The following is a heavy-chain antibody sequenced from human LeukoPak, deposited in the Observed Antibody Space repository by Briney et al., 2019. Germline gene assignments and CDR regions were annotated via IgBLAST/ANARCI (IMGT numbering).Heavy chain of an antibody. V-gene: IGHV4-39*07. CDR2: IYYSGTT. J-gene: IGHJ4*02. CDR1: GGPISSSSYY. D-gene: IGHD3-10*01. CDR3: AREKFSQYGSGSYGAFDY. Sequence: PSETLSLTCTVSGGPISSSSYYWGWIRQPPGKGLEWIGTIYYSGTTYYKPSLKSRVTIPVDTSKNQFSLKLSSVTAADTAVYYCAREKFSQYGSGSYGAFDYWGRGTLVTVSS.